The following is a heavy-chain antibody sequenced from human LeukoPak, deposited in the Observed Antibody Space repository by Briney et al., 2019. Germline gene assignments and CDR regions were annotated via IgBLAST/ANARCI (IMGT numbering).Heavy chain of an antibody. D-gene: IGHD1-1*01. J-gene: IGHJ3*02. Sequence: SETRSLTCTVSGGSISSYYWSWIRQPPGKGLEWIGYIYYSGSTNYNPSLKSRVTISVDTSKNQFSLKLSSVTAADTAVYYCARLSTTYDAFDIWGQGTMVTVSS. V-gene: IGHV4-59*08. CDR3: ARLSTTYDAFDI. CDR2: IYYSGST. CDR1: GGSISSYY.